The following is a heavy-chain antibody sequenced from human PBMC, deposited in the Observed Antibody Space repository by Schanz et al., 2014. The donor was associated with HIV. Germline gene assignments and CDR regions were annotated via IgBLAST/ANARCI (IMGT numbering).Heavy chain of an antibody. D-gene: IGHD2-21*02. Sequence: EVQLVESGGGLIQPGGSLRLSCAASGFTVSSNYMSWVRQAPGRGLEWVSAISDSGGSTYYADSVKGRFTISRDNAKNSLYLQMNSLRAEDTAVYYCAREVVTATRGGDIDYWGQGTLVTVSS. J-gene: IGHJ4*02. CDR3: AREVVTATRGGDIDY. V-gene: IGHV3-53*01. CDR1: GFTVSSNY. CDR2: SDSGGST.